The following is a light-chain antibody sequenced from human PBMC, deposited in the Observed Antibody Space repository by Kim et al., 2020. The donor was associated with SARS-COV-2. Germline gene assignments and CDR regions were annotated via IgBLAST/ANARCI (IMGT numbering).Light chain of an antibody. J-gene: IGKJ4*01. V-gene: IGKV3-20*01. Sequence: SPGERATLSCRASQSVSSSYLAWYQQKPGQAPRLLIYAASSRATGIPDRFSGSGSGTDFTLTISRLEPEDFAVYYCQQYGSSPQTFGGGTKVDIK. CDR3: QQYGSSPQT. CDR1: QSVSSSY. CDR2: AAS.